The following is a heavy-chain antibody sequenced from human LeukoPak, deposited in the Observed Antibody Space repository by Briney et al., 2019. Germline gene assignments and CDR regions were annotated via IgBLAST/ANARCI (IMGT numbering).Heavy chain of an antibody. J-gene: IGHJ4*02. CDR3: KDTAMVTAYIDY. V-gene: IGHV4-34*01. Sequence: PSETLPLTCAVYGGSFSGYYWSWIRQPPGKGLEWIGEINHSGSTNYNPSLKSRVTISVDTSKNQFSLKLSSVTAADTAVYSIKDTAMVTAYIDYWGQGTLVTVSS. D-gene: IGHD5-18*01. CDR1: GGSFSGYY. CDR2: INHSGST.